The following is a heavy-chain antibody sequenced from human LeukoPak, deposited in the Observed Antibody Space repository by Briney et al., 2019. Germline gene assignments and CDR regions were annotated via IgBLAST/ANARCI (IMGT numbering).Heavy chain of an antibody. CDR1: GFTFADDA. Sequence: GGSLRLSCAASGFTFADDAMHWVRQAPGKGLEWVSLVSWDGGSTFYADSVKGRFTVSRDNNKNSLYLQMNSLRVEDTALYYCGKGISGWNGVGNWGQGTLVTVSS. V-gene: IGHV3-43D*03. CDR3: GKGISGWNGVGN. D-gene: IGHD6-19*01. J-gene: IGHJ4*02. CDR2: VSWDGGST.